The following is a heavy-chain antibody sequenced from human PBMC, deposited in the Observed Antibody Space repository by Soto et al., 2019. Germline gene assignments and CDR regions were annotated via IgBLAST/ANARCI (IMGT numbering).Heavy chain of an antibody. J-gene: IGHJ5*02. D-gene: IGHD2-21*02. CDR1: GGTFSSYA. CDR3: ARGRGVVTALYYWFVP. V-gene: IGHV1-69*13. CDR2: IIPIFGTA. Sequence: SVKVSCKASGGTFSSYAISWVRQAPGQGLEWMGGIIPIFGTANYAQKFQGRVTITADESTSTAYMELSSLRSEDTAVYYCARGRGVVTALYYWFVPWGTGTLVTVSS.